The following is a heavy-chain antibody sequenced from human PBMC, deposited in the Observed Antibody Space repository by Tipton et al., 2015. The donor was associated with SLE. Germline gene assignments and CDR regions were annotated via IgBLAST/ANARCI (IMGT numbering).Heavy chain of an antibody. CDR1: GGTFSSYG. V-gene: IGHV1-18*01. CDR2: ISAYNGNT. Sequence: QSGAEVKKPGSSVKVSCKASGGTFSSYGISWVRQAPGQGLEWMGWISAYNGNTNYAQKLQGRVTMTTDTSTSTAYMELRSLRSDDTAVYYCARWGSYYDSSGYLGYWGQGTLVTVSS. J-gene: IGHJ4*02. CDR3: ARWGSYYDSSGYLGY. D-gene: IGHD3-22*01.